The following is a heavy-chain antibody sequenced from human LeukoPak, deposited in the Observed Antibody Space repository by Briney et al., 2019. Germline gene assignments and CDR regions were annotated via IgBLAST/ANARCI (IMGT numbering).Heavy chain of an antibody. J-gene: IGHJ6*03. CDR3: AKSIMIFGVVRDYYMDV. D-gene: IGHD3-3*01. CDR1: GFTFSTYG. Sequence: PGGSLRLSCAASGFTFSTYGMHWVRQAPGKGLEWVAFTRYDGSNKYYADSVKSRFTISRDNSKNTLYLQMNSLRAEDTAVYYCAKSIMIFGVVRDYYMDVWGKGTTVTVSS. CDR2: TRYDGSNK. V-gene: IGHV3-30*02.